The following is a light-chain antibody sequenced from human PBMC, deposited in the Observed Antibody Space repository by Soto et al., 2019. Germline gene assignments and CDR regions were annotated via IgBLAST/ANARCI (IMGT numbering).Light chain of an antibody. J-gene: IGKJ1*01. V-gene: IGKV1-5*01. CDR3: QEYESYSRT. Sequence: DIQMTQSPSILSASVGDRVTFTCRASQSITTWLAWYQQKPGKAPELLIFDASTLESGVPSRFSGSGSATEFTLTISSLQPDDFATYYCQEYESYSRTFGQGTKVEIK. CDR1: QSITTW. CDR2: DAS.